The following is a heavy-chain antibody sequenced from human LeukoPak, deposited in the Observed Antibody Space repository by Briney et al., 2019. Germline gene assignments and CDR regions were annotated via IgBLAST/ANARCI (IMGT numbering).Heavy chain of an antibody. CDR2: IYYSGST. CDR3: ARVMVRGVMAGFDY. J-gene: IGHJ4*02. CDR1: GGSISSYY. D-gene: IGHD3-10*01. Sequence: SETLSLTCTVSGGSISSYYWSWIRQPPGKGLEWIGYIYYSGSTNYNPSLKSRVTISVDTSKNQFSLKLSSVTAADTAVYYCARVMVRGVMAGFDYWGQGTLVTVSS. V-gene: IGHV4-59*01.